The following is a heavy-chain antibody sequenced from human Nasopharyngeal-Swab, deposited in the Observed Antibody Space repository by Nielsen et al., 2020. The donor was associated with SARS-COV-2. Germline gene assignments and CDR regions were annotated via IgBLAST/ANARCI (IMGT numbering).Heavy chain of an antibody. D-gene: IGHD6-13*01. CDR3: VRSSSWYYFDY. CDR1: GDSIAYSTLY. J-gene: IGHJ4*02. V-gene: IGHV4-39*01. Sequence: SETLSLTFTVSGDSIAYSTLYWGWIRQPPGKGLERIGNIYYNGNTYQNPSLKSRLTISVDKSKNQFSLQLSSVTAADTAVYYCVRSSSWYYFDYWAQGTQVTVSS. CDR2: IYYNGNT.